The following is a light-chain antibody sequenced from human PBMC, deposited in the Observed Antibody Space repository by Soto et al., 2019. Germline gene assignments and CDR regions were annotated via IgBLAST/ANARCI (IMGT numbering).Light chain of an antibody. V-gene: IGKV3D-20*02. CDR2: GAS. J-gene: IGKJ5*01. CDR1: QSFSNNY. CDR3: QQRSNWPPSIT. Sequence: EIVLTQSPAPLSVSAGERATPSCRASQSFSNNYLAWYQQKPGPAPRLLIYGASSRATGIPDRFSVSGSGSDFTLTISSLEPEAFAVYYCQQRSNWPPSITFGQGTRLEIK.